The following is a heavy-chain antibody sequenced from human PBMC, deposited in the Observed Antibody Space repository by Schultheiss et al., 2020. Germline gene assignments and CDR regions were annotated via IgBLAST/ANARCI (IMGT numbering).Heavy chain of an antibody. CDR1: GFTFSNAW. J-gene: IGHJ6*02. Sequence: GGSLRLSCAASGFTFSNAWMSWVRQAPGKGLEWVSAISGSGGSTYYADSVKGRFTISRDNSKDTLYLQMNSLRAEDTAVYYCARDSECSSTSCSWGYYYGMDVWGQGTTVTVSS. CDR2: ISGSGGST. CDR3: ARDSECSSTSCSWGYYYGMDV. V-gene: IGHV3-23*01. D-gene: IGHD2-2*01.